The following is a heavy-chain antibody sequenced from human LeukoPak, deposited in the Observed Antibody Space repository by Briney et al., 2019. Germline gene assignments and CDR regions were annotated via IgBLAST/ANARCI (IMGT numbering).Heavy chain of an antibody. Sequence: SETLSLTCTVSGGSISSYYWSWIRQPPGKGLEWIGYIYYSGSTNYNPSLKSRVTISVDTSKNQFSLKLSSVTAADTAVYYCASQTYSGWYYFDYWGQGTLVTVSS. D-gene: IGHD6-19*01. J-gene: IGHJ4*02. CDR1: GGSISSYY. CDR2: IYYSGST. V-gene: IGHV4-59*01. CDR3: ASQTYSGWYYFDY.